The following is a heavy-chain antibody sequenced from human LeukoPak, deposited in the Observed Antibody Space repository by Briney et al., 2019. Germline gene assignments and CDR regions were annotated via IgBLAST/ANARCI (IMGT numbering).Heavy chain of an antibody. Sequence: GRSLRLSCAASGFTFADYAMHWVRQAPGKGLEWVSGISWNSGSIGYADSVKGRFTISRDNAKNSLYLQMNSLRAEDTALYYCAKGSGEWGQGTLVSVSS. CDR1: GFTFADYA. J-gene: IGHJ4*02. D-gene: IGHD2-21*01. V-gene: IGHV3-9*01. CDR3: AKGSGE. CDR2: ISWNSGSI.